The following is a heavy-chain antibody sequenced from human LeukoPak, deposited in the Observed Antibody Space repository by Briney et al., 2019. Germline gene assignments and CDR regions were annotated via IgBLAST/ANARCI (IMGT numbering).Heavy chain of an antibody. V-gene: IGHV1-18*01. CDR1: GYTFIDYG. J-gene: IGHJ4*02. CDR2: ISTHNGAT. CDR3: ARGSYLDY. Sequence: ASVTVSCKPSGYTFIDYGISWVRQAPEQGFEWMGWISTHNGATNYAQKFQDRVTLTTDTSTSTAYMEVRSLRSDDTAVYYCARGSYLDYWGQGTLVTVSS.